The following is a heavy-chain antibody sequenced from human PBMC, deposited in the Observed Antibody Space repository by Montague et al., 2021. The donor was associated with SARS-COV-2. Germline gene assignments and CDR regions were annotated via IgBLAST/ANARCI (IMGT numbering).Heavy chain of an antibody. CDR1: GGSLSTYY. D-gene: IGHD3-10*01. V-gene: IGHV4-59*13. CDR2: IYYTGNT. Sequence: SETLSLTCTVSGGSLSTYYWSWIRQPPGKGLECIGYIYYTGNTNYNPSLKSRVTISVDTSKNQFSLKLGSVTAADTAVYYCARFFGPYYYGLDVWGQGTTVTLSS. CDR3: ARFFGPYYYGLDV. J-gene: IGHJ6*02.